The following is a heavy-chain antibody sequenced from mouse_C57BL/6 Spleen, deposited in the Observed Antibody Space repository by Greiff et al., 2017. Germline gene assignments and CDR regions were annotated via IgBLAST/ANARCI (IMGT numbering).Heavy chain of an antibody. V-gene: IGHV1-42*01. Sequence: VQLQQSGPELVKPGASVKISCKASGYSFTGYYMNWVKQSPEKSLEWIGEINPSTGGTTYNQKFKAKATLTVDKSSSTAYMQLKSLTSEDSAVYYCARSSYSNYEFAYWGQGTLVTVSA. D-gene: IGHD2-5*01. CDR3: ARSSYSNYEFAY. CDR1: GYSFTGYY. CDR2: INPSTGGT. J-gene: IGHJ3*01.